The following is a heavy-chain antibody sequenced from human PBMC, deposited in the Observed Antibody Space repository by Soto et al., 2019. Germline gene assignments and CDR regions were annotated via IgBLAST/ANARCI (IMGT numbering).Heavy chain of an antibody. CDR1: IASIISYY. CDR3: AKEVVPAAGWFDP. Sequence: SETLSLTCTFSIASIISYYWSWIRQPPGKGLEWIGYIYYSGNTNYSPSLKSRVTISVDTSKNHFSLKLSSVTAADTAVYYCAKEVVPAAGWFDPWGQGTLVTVSS. D-gene: IGHD2-2*01. J-gene: IGHJ5*02. V-gene: IGHV4-59*01. CDR2: IYYSGNT.